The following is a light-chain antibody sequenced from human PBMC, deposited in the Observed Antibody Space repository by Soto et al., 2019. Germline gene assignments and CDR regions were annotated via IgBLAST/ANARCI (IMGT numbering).Light chain of an antibody. CDR1: QSVSSSY. V-gene: IGKV3-20*01. J-gene: IGKJ1*01. CDR2: GAS. CDR3: QQYGSSPRCT. Sequence: EIVLTQSPGTLSLSPGERATLSCRASQSVSSSYLAWYQQKPGQAPRLLIYGASSRATGIPDRFSGSGSGTDFTLTISRLEPEDFAVYYWQQYGSSPRCTFGKGTKVEIK.